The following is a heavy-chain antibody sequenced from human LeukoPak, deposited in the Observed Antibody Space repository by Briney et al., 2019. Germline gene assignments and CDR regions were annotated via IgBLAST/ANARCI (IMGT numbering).Heavy chain of an antibody. CDR3: ARWRGGFCSSPSCPGGLDY. D-gene: IGHD2-2*01. J-gene: IGHJ4*02. V-gene: IGHV3-7*01. Sequence: PGGSLRLSCAASGFTFSSYWMSWVRQAPGKGLEWVANIKQDGSEKYYVDSVKGRFTISRDNAKNSLYLQMTSLRSGGTAVYYCARWRGGFCSSPSCPGGLDYWGQGTLVTVSS. CDR1: GFTFSSYW. CDR2: IKQDGSEK.